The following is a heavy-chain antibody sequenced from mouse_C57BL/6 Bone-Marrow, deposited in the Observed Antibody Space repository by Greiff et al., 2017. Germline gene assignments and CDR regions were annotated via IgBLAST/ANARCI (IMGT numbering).Heavy chain of an antibody. CDR3: ARSGGLQRYYYAMDY. Sequence: VQLQQSGAELVRPGTSVKVSCKASGYAFTNYLIEWVKQRPGQGLEWIGVINPGSGGTNYNEKFKGKATLTADKSSSTAYMQLSSLTSEDSAVYFCARSGGLQRYYYAMDYWGQGTSVTVSS. D-gene: IGHD2-4*01. V-gene: IGHV1-54*01. CDR1: GYAFTNYL. CDR2: INPGSGGT. J-gene: IGHJ4*01.